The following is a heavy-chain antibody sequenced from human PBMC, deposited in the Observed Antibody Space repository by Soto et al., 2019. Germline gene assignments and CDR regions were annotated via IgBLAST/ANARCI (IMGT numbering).Heavy chain of an antibody. V-gene: IGHV4-59*01. CDR2: IYYNGAT. CDR3: AKVRASQWELLPYYFDC. CDR1: GGSISSYY. Sequence: PSETLSLTCTVSGGSISSYYWSWIRQPPGKGLEWVGYIYYNGATNYNPSLEGRVTVSVDTSKNQFSLHLISVTAADTAVYYCAKVRASQWELLPYYFDCWGQGTPVTVSS. J-gene: IGHJ4*02. D-gene: IGHD1-26*01.